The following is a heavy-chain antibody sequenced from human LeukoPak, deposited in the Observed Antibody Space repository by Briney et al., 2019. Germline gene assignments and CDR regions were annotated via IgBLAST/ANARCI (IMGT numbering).Heavy chain of an antibody. J-gene: IGHJ6*02. Sequence: PGGSLRLSCAASGFTFNIYAMHWVRQVPDKGLEGVAVISYEGSYKYYADSVKGRFTISRDNSKNTVYMQMNSLRADDTAVYYCAKARTPGGATPYHYGVDVWGQGTTVTVSS. D-gene: IGHD2-21*01. CDR3: AKARTPGGATPYHYGVDV. CDR2: ISYEGSYK. CDR1: GFTFNIYA. V-gene: IGHV3-30*18.